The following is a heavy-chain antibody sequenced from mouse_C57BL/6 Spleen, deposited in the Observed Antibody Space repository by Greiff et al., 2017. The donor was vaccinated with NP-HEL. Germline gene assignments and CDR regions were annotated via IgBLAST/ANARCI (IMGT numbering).Heavy chain of an antibody. CDR2: IYPGDGDT. V-gene: IGHV1-80*01. CDR1: GYAFSSYW. CDR3: AREGTYYSNYVGFAY. J-gene: IGHJ3*01. D-gene: IGHD2-5*01. Sequence: QVQLKESGAELVKPGASVKISCKASGYAFSSYWMNWVKQRPGKGLEWIGQIYPGDGDTNYNGKFKGKATLTADKSSSTAYMQLSSLTSEDSAVYFCAREGTYYSNYVGFAYWGQGTLVTVSA.